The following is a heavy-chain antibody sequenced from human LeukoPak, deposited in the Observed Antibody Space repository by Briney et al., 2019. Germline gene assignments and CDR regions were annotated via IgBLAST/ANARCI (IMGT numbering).Heavy chain of an antibody. CDR2: IYYSGST. J-gene: IGHJ4*02. Sequence: SETLSLTCTVSGGSTSSYYWSWIRQPPGKGLEWIAYIYYSGSTNYNPSLKSRVTISLDTSKNQFSLKLSSVTAADTAVYYCARRYCSGGNCYSALDSWGQGTLVTVSS. CDR3: ARRYCSGGNCYSALDS. D-gene: IGHD2-15*01. V-gene: IGHV4-59*08. CDR1: GGSTSSYY.